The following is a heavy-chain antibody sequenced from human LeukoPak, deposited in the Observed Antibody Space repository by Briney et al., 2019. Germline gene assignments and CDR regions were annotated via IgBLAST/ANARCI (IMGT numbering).Heavy chain of an antibody. V-gene: IGHV3-21*04. CDR1: GFTFSSYS. CDR2: ISSSSSYI. J-gene: IGHJ4*02. D-gene: IGHD4/OR15-4a*01. CDR3: ARRAGAYSHPYDY. Sequence: PGGSLRLSCAASGFTFSSYSMNWVRQAPGKGLEWVSSISSSSSYIYYADSVKGRFTISRDNAKNTLYLQMNSLRAEDTAVYYCARRAGAYSHPYDYWGQGTLVTVSS.